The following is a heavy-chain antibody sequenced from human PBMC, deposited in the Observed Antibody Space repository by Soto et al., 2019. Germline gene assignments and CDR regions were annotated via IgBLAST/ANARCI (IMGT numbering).Heavy chain of an antibody. J-gene: IGHJ6*02. V-gene: IGHV3-23*01. D-gene: IGHD3-3*01. CDR3: AKGPTIFGVVISYSYYYGMDV. CDR2: ISGSGTSS. Sequence: GGSLRLSCAASEFTFSGSAMSWVRQVPGKGLEWVSAISGSGTSSYYADSVKGRFTISRDNSKNTLYLQMNSLRAEDTAVYYCAKGPTIFGVVISYSYYYGMDVWGQGTTVTVSS. CDR1: EFTFSGSA.